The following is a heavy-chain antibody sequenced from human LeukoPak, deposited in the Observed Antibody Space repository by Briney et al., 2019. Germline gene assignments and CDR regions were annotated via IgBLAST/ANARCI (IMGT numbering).Heavy chain of an antibody. CDR3: ARHSEKQLDNWFDP. V-gene: IGHV7-4-1*02. J-gene: IGHJ5*02. D-gene: IGHD6-13*01. Sequence: GASVKVSCKASGYTFTSYAMNWVRQAPGQGLEWMGWINTNTGNPTYAQGFTGRFVFSLDTSVSTAYLQISSLKAEDTAVYYCARHSEKQLDNWFDPWGQGTLVTVSS. CDR2: INTNTGNP. CDR1: GYTFTSYA.